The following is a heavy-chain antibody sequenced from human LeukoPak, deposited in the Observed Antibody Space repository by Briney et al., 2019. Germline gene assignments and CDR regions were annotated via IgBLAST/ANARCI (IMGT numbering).Heavy chain of an antibody. J-gene: IGHJ4*02. Sequence: SETLSLTCTVSGGSISSNVYYWGWLRQPPGKGLEWIGSIYHYGSTYYKSSLKSRVTLSLDTSKNQFSLKLSSVTAADTAVYYCARHVWCSSAACYEGYYFDSWGQGTLVSVSS. V-gene: IGHV4-39*01. D-gene: IGHD2-2*01. CDR2: IYHYGST. CDR3: ARHVWCSSAACYEGYYFDS. CDR1: GGSISSNVYY.